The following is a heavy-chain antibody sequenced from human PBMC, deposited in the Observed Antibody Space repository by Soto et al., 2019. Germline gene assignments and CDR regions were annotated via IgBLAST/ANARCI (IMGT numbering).Heavy chain of an antibody. Sequence: SVKVSWKASGGTFSSYAISWVRQAPGQGLEWMGGIIPIFGTANYAQKFQGRVTITADESTSTAYMELSSLRSEDTAVYYCARGRCSSTSCYYWFDPWGQGTLVTVSS. D-gene: IGHD2-2*01. J-gene: IGHJ5*02. CDR2: IIPIFGTA. CDR3: ARGRCSSTSCYYWFDP. V-gene: IGHV1-69*13. CDR1: GGTFSSYA.